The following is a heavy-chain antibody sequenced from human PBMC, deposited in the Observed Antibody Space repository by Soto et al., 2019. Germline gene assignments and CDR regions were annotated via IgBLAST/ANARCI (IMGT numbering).Heavy chain of an antibody. Sequence: EVQLVESEGGLVQPGGSLRLSCAASGFTFSSYWMHWVRQAPGKGLVWVSRINSDGSSTSYADSVKGRFTISRDNAKNTLYLQMNSLRAEDTAVYYCARTYYDFWSGQMGAFDIWGQGTMVTVSS. CDR2: INSDGSST. V-gene: IGHV3-74*01. D-gene: IGHD3-3*01. CDR3: ARTYYDFWSGQMGAFDI. CDR1: GFTFSSYW. J-gene: IGHJ3*02.